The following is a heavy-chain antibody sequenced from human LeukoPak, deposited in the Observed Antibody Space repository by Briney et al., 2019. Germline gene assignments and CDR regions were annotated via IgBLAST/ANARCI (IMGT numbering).Heavy chain of an antibody. Sequence: SETLSLTCTVSGGSISSSSYYWGWIRQPPGKGLEWIGSIYYSGSTYYNPSLKSRVTISVDTSKNQFSLKLSSVTAADTAVYYCARVGGDYDYVWGSYRRRPYFDYWGQGTLVTVSS. J-gene: IGHJ4*02. V-gene: IGHV4-39*07. CDR1: GGSISSSSYY. CDR2: IYYSGST. CDR3: ARVGGDYDYVWGSYRRRPYFDY. D-gene: IGHD3-16*02.